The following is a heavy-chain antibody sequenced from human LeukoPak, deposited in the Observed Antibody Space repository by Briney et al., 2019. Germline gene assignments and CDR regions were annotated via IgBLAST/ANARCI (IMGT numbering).Heavy chain of an antibody. V-gene: IGHV3-74*01. Sequence: PGGSLRLSCAASGFTFSSYWMHWVRQAPGQGLVWVSRINSDGSSTSYADSVKGRFTISRDNAKNTLYLQMNSLRAEDTAVYYCARVAVAAAGRGSFDYWGQGTLVTVSS. CDR2: INSDGSST. CDR3: ARVAVAAAGRGSFDY. CDR1: GFTFSSYW. J-gene: IGHJ4*02. D-gene: IGHD6-13*01.